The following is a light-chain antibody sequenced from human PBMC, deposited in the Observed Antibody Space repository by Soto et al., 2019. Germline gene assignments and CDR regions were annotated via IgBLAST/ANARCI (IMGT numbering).Light chain of an antibody. CDR3: QQRSNWPPGP. J-gene: IGKJ5*01. CDR1: QSVSSY. CDR2: DAS. Sequence: EIVLTQSPATLSLSPGERATLSCRASQSVSSYLAWYQQKPGQAPRLLIYDASNRATGIPARFSGSGSGTDFTLTISSLEPEDFAAYYCQQRSNWPPGPFGQGTRLEIK. V-gene: IGKV3-11*01.